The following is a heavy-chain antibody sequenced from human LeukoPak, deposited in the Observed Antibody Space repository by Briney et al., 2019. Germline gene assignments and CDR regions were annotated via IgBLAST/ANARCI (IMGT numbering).Heavy chain of an antibody. CDR3: ARSGRGTYYYFDL. Sequence: ASVKVSCKASGYTFTSYGISWVRQAPGQGLEWMGWISAYNGNTNYAQKLQGRVSMTADTSTSTAYMEVRSLRSDDTAVYYCARSGRGTYYYFDLWGQGTLVTVSS. J-gene: IGHJ4*02. V-gene: IGHV1-18*01. CDR2: ISAYNGNT. CDR1: GYTFTSYG. D-gene: IGHD1-26*01.